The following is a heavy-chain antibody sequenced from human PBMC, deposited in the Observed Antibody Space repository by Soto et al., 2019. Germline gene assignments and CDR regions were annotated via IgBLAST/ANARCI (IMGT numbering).Heavy chain of an antibody. J-gene: IGHJ5*02. CDR3: ARAVIRITIFGVVIPEDENWFDP. CDR1: GGSISSGGYY. D-gene: IGHD3-3*01. CDR2: IYYSGST. Sequence: PSETLSLTCPVSGGSISSGGYYWSWSRQHPGKGLEWIGYIYYSGSTYYNPSLKSRVTISVDTSKNQSSLKLSSVTAADTAVYYCARAVIRITIFGVVIPEDENWFDPWGQGTLVTVSS. V-gene: IGHV4-31*03.